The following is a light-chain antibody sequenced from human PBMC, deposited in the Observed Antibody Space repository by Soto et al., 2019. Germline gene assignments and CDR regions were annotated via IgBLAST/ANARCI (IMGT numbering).Light chain of an antibody. J-gene: IGLJ2*01. CDR3: SSYAGSSTYVV. Sequence: QSALTEPASVSGSPGQSITISCTGTSSDVGSYNLVSWYQQHPGKAPKLMIYEGSKRPSGVSNRFSGSKSGNTASLIISGLQAEDEADYYCSSYAGSSTYVVFGGGTKVTVL. CDR1: SSDVGSYNL. V-gene: IGLV2-23*01. CDR2: EGS.